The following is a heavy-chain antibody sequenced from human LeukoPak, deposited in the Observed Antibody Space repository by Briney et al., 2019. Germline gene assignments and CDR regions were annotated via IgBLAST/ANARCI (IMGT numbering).Heavy chain of an antibody. CDR2: IYYSGST. CDR3: ARVAVTTFYYYMDV. V-gene: IGHV4-59*01. J-gene: IGHJ6*03. Sequence: SETLSLTCAVYGGSFSGYYWSWIRQPPGKGLEWIGYIYYSGSTNYNPSLKSRVTISVDTSKNQFSLKLSSVTAADTAVYYCARVAVTTFYYYMDVWGKGTTVTISS. D-gene: IGHD4-17*01. CDR1: GGSFSGYY.